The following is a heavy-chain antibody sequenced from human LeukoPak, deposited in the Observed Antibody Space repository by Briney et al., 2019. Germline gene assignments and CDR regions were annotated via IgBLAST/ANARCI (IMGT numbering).Heavy chain of an antibody. Sequence: PGGALRLSCVVSGFTFSSYSMNWVGQAPGKGLEGVSSISTRSSYIYYADSLKGRFTISRDNAKNSLYLQMNSLRAEDTAVYYCARARTQDYGGIFIDYWGQGTLVTVSS. D-gene: IGHD4-23*01. CDR2: ISTRSSYI. J-gene: IGHJ4*02. V-gene: IGHV3-21*06. CDR1: GFTFSSYS. CDR3: ARARTQDYGGIFIDY.